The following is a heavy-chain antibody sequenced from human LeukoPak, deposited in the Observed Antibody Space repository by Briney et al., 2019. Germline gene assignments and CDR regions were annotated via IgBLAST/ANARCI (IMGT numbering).Heavy chain of an antibody. CDR2: INYSWNT. Sequence: SETLSLTCTVSGGSISSNYWSWIRHPPRKGLQWVGYINYSWNTNYNPSLTGRVPVSVDTSTNQFSLKLSSVTAADTAVYYCARHGYDTGNYQAHFDYWGQGTLVTVSS. CDR1: GGSISSNY. V-gene: IGHV4-59*08. D-gene: IGHD3-9*01. J-gene: IGHJ4*02. CDR3: ARHGYDTGNYQAHFDY.